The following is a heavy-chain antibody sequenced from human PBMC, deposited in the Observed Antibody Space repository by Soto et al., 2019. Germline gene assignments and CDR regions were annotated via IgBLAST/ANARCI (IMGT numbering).Heavy chain of an antibody. V-gene: IGHV3-48*02. J-gene: IGHJ4*02. CDR3: ARDRSYYGSGTSWFFDY. CDR1: GFTFSSYS. D-gene: IGHD3-10*01. Sequence: PGGSLRLSCAASGFTFSSYSMNWVRQAPGQGLEWVSYISSSSSTIYYADSVKGRFTISRDNAKNSLYLQMNILRDEDTAVYYCARDRSYYGSGTSWFFDYWGQGTLVTVSS. CDR2: ISSSSSTI.